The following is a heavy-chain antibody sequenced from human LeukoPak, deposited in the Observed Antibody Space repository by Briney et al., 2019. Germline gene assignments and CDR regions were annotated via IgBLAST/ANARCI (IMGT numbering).Heavy chain of an antibody. Sequence: PGGSLRLSCAASGFTFSSYAMHWVRQAPGKGLEYVSAISSNGGSTYYANSVKGRFTISRDNSKNTLYLQMGSLRAEDMAVYYCARNLLYYYDNSGAFDYWGQGTLVTVSS. D-gene: IGHD3-22*01. CDR2: ISSNGGST. V-gene: IGHV3-64*01. J-gene: IGHJ4*02. CDR3: ARNLLYYYDNSGAFDY. CDR1: GFTFSSYA.